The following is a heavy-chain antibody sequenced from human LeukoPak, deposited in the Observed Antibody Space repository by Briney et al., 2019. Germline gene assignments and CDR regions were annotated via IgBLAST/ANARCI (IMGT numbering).Heavy chain of an antibody. D-gene: IGHD4-17*01. CDR1: GFTFSSYW. J-gene: IGHJ3*02. Sequence: GGSLRLSCAASGFTFSSYWMHWVRQAQGKGLVWVSSINSDGSSTSYADSVKGRFTISRDNAKNTLYLQMNSLRAEDTAVYYCAREGDYGDYGGAFDIWGQGTMVTVSS. CDR2: INSDGSST. CDR3: AREGDYGDYGGAFDI. V-gene: IGHV3-74*01.